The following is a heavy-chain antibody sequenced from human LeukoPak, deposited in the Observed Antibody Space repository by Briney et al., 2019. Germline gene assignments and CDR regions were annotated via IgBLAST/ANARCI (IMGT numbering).Heavy chain of an antibody. D-gene: IGHD3-22*01. J-gene: IGHJ3*02. CDR2: ISGSGGST. CDR1: GFTFSSNA. V-gene: IGHV3-23*01. CDR3: AKGDSSGYYFGNDAFDI. Sequence: GGSLRLSCAASGFTFSSNAMSWVRQAPGKGLEWVSAISGSGGSTYYPDSVKGRFTISRDNSKNTLYLQMNSLRAEDTAVYYCAKGDSSGYYFGNDAFDIWGQGTMVTVSS.